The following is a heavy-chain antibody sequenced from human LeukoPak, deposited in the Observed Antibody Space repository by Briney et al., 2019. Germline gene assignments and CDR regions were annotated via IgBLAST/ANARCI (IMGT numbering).Heavy chain of an antibody. D-gene: IGHD6-19*01. CDR3: AKDSTLVYSSGNFDY. J-gene: IGHJ4*02. CDR1: GFSFDDYA. Sequence: GRSLRLSCAASGFSFDDYAMHWVRQAPGKGLEWVSGVSWNSGSIGYADSVKGRFTISRDNAKNSLYLQMNSLRAEDTALYYCAKDSTLVYSSGNFDYWGQGTLVTVSS. V-gene: IGHV3-9*01. CDR2: VSWNSGSI.